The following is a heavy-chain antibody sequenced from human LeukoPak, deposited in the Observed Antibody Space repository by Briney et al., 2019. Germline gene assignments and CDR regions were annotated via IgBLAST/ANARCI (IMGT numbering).Heavy chain of an antibody. D-gene: IGHD3-22*01. V-gene: IGHV3-23*01. J-gene: IGHJ4*02. CDR1: GLSRSSCA. Sequence: QPGGSLRLSCVASGLSRSSCAMNWVRQAPGKGLEWVSVISGSGSSTYYADSVKGRFTISRDNSKNTLYLQMNSLRAEDTAVYYCGTRPLNYDRGGYYFEGIEYWGQGTLVTVSS. CDR2: ISGSGSST. CDR3: GTRPLNYDRGGYYFEGIEY.